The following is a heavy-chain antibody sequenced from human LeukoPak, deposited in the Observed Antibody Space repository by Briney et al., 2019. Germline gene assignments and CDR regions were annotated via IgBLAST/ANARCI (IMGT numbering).Heavy chain of an antibody. D-gene: IGHD3-22*01. CDR3: AGGPYYYDSSGYPGGLDY. CDR1: GFTFSSYG. J-gene: IGHJ4*02. Sequence: GSLRLSCAASGFTFSSYGMHWVRQAPGKGLEWVAVISYDGTNKYYADSVKGRFTISRDNSKNTLYLQMNSLRAEDTAVYYCAGGPYYYDSSGYPGGLDYWGQGTLVTVSS. CDR2: ISYDGTNK. V-gene: IGHV3-30*03.